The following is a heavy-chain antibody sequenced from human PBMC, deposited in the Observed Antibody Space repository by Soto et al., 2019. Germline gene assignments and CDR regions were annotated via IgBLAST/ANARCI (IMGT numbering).Heavy chain of an antibody. CDR1: GGTFSSYA. D-gene: IGHD3-22*01. CDR2: IIPIFGTA. J-gene: IGHJ6*02. CDR3: ARGLGYYDSSGSNSHYYYYGMDV. V-gene: IGHV1-69*13. Sequence: SVKVSCKASGGTFSSYAISWVRQAPGQGFEWMGGIIPIFGTANYAQKFQGRVTITADESTSTAYMELSSLSSGDAAVYYCARGLGYYDSSGSNSHYYYYGMDVWGQGTTVTVSS.